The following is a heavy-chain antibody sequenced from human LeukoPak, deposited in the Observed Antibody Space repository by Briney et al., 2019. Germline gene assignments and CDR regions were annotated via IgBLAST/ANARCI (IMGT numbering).Heavy chain of an antibody. D-gene: IGHD3-9*01. CDR2: IWYDVSNK. V-gene: IGHV3-33*01. CDR3: ARSDWFMYAFDI. Sequence: GGSLRLSCAASGLTFSRYGMHWVRQAPGKGLEWGAVIWYDVSNKYYADSVKGRFTISRDNSKNTLYLQMNSLRAEDTAVYYCARSDWFMYAFDIWGQGTMVTVSS. CDR1: GLTFSRYG. J-gene: IGHJ3*02.